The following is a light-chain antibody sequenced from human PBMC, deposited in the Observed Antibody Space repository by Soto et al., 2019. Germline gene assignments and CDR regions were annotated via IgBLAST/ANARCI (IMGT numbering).Light chain of an antibody. CDR3: QQYGSSPWT. J-gene: IGKJ1*01. CDR1: QSVSSSY. CDR2: GAS. V-gene: IGKV3-20*01. Sequence: IVFRQCRGIMSLSPGERATLSCRASQSVSSSYLAWYQQKPGQAPRLLIYGASSRATGIPDRFSGSGSGTDFTLTISRLEPEDFAVYYCQQYGSSPWTFGQGTKVDIK.